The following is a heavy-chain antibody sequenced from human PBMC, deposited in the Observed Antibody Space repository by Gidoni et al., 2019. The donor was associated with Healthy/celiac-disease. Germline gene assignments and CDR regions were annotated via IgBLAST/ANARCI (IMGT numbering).Heavy chain of an antibody. D-gene: IGHD3-10*01. CDR2: IYSGGST. CDR1: GFTVSSNY. V-gene: IGHV3-53*04. Sequence: EVQLVESGGGLVQPGWSLRLSCAASGFTVSSNYMSWVRQAPGKGLEWVSVIYSGGSTYYADSVKGRFTISRHNSKNTLYLQMNSLRAEDTAVYYWARLRYGSGSYYCDLWGRGTLVTVSS. J-gene: IGHJ2*01. CDR3: ARLRYGSGSYYCDL.